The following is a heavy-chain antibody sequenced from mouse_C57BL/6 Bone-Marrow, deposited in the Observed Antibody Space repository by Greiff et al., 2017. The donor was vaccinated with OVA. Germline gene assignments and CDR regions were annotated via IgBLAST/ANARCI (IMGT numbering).Heavy chain of an antibody. CDR1: GYTFTDYE. D-gene: IGHD2-5*01. CDR2: IDPETGGT. V-gene: IGHV1-15*01. CDR3: TRGYSNDYAIDY. Sequence: VQLQQSGAELVRPGASVTLSCKASGYTFTDYEMHWVKQTPVHGLEWIGAIDPETGGTAYNQKFKGKAILTADKSSSTAYMELRSLTSEDSAVYYCTRGYSNDYAIDYWGQGTSVTVSS. J-gene: IGHJ4*01.